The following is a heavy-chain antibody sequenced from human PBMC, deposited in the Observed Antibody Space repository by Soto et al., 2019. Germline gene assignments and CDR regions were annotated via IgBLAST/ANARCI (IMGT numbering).Heavy chain of an antibody. CDR2: IYYSGST. Sequence: TSETLSLTCTVSGGSISSYYWSWVRQPPGKGLEWIGYIYYSGSTNYNPSLKSRVTISVDTSKIQFSLKLNSVTAADTAVYYCARDKVTAQFDTWCQGTVLTISS. CDR3: ARDKVTAQFDT. D-gene: IGHD2-21*02. J-gene: IGHJ5*02. CDR1: GGSISSYY. V-gene: IGHV4-59*12.